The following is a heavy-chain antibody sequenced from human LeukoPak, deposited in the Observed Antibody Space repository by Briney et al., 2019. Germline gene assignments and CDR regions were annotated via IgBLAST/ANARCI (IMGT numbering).Heavy chain of an antibody. CDR1: GFTVSSNY. CDR3: ARLKRGYSYGHGAFDI. J-gene: IGHJ3*02. Sequence: TGGSLRLSCAASGFTVSSNYMSWVRQAPGKGLEWVSVIYSGGSTYYADSVKGRFTISRDNSKNTLYLQMNSLRAEDTAVYYCARLKRGYSYGHGAFDIWGQGTMVTVSS. V-gene: IGHV3-53*01. D-gene: IGHD5-18*01. CDR2: IYSGGST.